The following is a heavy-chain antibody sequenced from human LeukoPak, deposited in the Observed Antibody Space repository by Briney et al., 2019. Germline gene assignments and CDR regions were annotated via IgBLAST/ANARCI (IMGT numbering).Heavy chain of an antibody. J-gene: IGHJ4*02. Sequence: PSETLSLTCAVSGGSISSSNWWSWVRQPPGKGLEWIGEIYHSGSTNYNPSLKSRVTISVDKSKNQFSLKLSSVTAADTAVYYCARGHSDWSGSNFDYWGQGTLVTVSS. D-gene: IGHD3-3*01. CDR2: IYHSGST. CDR3: ARGHSDWSGSNFDY. CDR1: GGSISSSNW. V-gene: IGHV4-4*02.